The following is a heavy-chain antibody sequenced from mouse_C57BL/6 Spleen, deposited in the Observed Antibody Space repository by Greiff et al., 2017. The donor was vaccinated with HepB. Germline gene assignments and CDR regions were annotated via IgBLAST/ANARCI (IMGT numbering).Heavy chain of an antibody. CDR1: GYTFTDYN. J-gene: IGHJ1*03. V-gene: IGHV1-22*01. CDR2: INPNNGGT. CDR3: ARDHYYGNWYFDV. D-gene: IGHD1-1*01. Sequence: VQLQQSGPELVKPGASVKMSCKASGYTFTDYNMHWVKQSHGKSLEWIGYINPNNGGTSYNQKFKGKATLTVNKSSSTAYMELRSLTSEDSAVYYCARDHYYGNWYFDVWGTGTTVTVSS.